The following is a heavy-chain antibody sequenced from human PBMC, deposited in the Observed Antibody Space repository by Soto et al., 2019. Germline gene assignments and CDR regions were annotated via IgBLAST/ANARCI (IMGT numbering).Heavy chain of an antibody. V-gene: IGHV3-30*18. D-gene: IGHD3-3*01. CDR3: AKDGEFWSGKSPIYGMDV. CDR1: GFTFSSYG. Sequence: QVQLVESGGGVVQPGRSLRLSCAASGFTFSSYGMHWVRQAPGKGLEWVAVISYDGSNKYYADSVKGRFTISRDNSKNTLYLQRNSLRAEDTAVYYCAKDGEFWSGKSPIYGMDVWGQGTTVTVSS. J-gene: IGHJ6*02. CDR2: ISYDGSNK.